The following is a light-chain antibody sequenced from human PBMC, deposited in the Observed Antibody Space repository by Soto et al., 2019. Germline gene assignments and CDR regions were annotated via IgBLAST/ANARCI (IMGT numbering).Light chain of an antibody. V-gene: IGKV1-9*01. J-gene: IGKJ5*01. Sequence: DIPLTQSPSFLSASVGDRVTITCRASQGISSYLAWYQQKPGKAPKLLIYGASTLQSGVPSRFSGRGSVTEFTLTISSLQPADFATYYCQQLYTYPRTFGQGTRLEIK. CDR2: GAS. CDR3: QQLYTYPRT. CDR1: QGISSY.